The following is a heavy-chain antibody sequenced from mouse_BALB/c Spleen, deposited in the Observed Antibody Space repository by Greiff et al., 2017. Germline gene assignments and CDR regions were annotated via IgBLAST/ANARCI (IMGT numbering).Heavy chain of an antibody. CDR3: ARGDYYGSSYEAMDY. J-gene: IGHJ4*01. CDR1: GYSFTGYY. CDR2: ISCYNGAT. D-gene: IGHD1-1*01. Sequence: LVKTGASVKISCKASGYSFTGYYMHWVKQSHGKSLEWIGYISCYNGATSYNQKFKGKATFTVDTSSSTAYMQFNSLTSEDSAVYYCARGDYYGSSYEAMDYGGQGTSVTVSS. V-gene: IGHV1S34*01.